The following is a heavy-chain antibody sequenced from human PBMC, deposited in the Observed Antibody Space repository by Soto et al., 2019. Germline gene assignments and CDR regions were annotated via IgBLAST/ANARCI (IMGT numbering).Heavy chain of an antibody. CDR3: ARSGWATNYFDY. CDR1: GGSFSGYY. J-gene: IGHJ4*02. Sequence: QVQLQQWGAGLLKPSETLSLTCAVYGGSFSGYYWSWIRQPPGKGLEWIGEINHSGSTNYNPSLMSRVTISVDTSKNQFSLKLSSVTAADTAVYYCARSGWATNYFDYWGQGTLVTVSS. V-gene: IGHV4-34*01. D-gene: IGHD6-19*01. CDR2: INHSGST.